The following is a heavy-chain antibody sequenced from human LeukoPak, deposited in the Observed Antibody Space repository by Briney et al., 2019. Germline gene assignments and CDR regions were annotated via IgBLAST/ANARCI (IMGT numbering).Heavy chain of an antibody. CDR1: GGSIISYY. CDR3: ARLVCSSTSCLWAFDI. Sequence: SEALSLTCTVSGGSIISYYWSWIRQPPGKGLEWIGYIYYSGSTNYNPSLKSRVTISVDTSNNQFSLKLSSVTATDTAVYYCARLVCSSTSCLWAFDIWGQGTMVTVSS. V-gene: IGHV4-59*08. J-gene: IGHJ3*02. D-gene: IGHD2-2*01. CDR2: IYYSGST.